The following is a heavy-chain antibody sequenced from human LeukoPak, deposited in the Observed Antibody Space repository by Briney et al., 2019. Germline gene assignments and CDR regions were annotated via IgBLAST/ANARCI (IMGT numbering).Heavy chain of an antibody. J-gene: IGHJ4*02. CDR1: GFTFSNYA. CDR3: AKGGSTAWTAAEY. V-gene: IGHV3-23*01. CDR2: ISNDGRST. Sequence: PGGSLRLSCAASGFTFSNYAMSWVRQAPGKGLEWISSISNDGRSTYYADSVKGRFTISRDNAKNTLSLRVNSLRADDTAVYYCAKGGSTAWTAAEYWGQGTLVTVSS. D-gene: IGHD2-2*01.